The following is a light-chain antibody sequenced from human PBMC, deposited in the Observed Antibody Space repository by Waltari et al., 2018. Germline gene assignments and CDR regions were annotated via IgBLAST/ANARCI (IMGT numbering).Light chain of an antibody. CDR1: SGINVGTYR. CDR3: MIWHSSTWV. V-gene: IGLV5-45*03. J-gene: IGLJ3*02. CDR2: YKSDSDK. Sequence: QAVLTQPSSLSASPGASASLTCTLRSGINVGTYRIYWYQQKPGSPPQYLLRYKSDSDKQQGSGVPSRFSGSNDASANAGILLISGLQSEDEADYYCMIWHSSTWVFGGGTQLTVL.